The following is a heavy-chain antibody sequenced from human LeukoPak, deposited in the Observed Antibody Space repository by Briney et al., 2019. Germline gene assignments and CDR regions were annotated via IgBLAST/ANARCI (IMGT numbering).Heavy chain of an antibody. D-gene: IGHD6-13*01. CDR1: GYTFTSYG. V-gene: IGHV1-18*01. CDR2: ISAYNGNT. CDR3: ARGGSSSWYVFGVIHFDY. J-gene: IGHJ4*02. Sequence: ASVKVSCKASGYTFTSYGISWVRQAPGQGLEWMGWISAYNGNTNYAQKLQGRVTMTRNTSISTAYMELSSLRSEDTAVYYCARGGSSSWYVFGVIHFDYWGQGTLVTVSS.